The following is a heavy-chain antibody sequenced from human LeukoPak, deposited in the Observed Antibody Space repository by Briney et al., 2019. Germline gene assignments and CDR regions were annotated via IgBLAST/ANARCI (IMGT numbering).Heavy chain of an antibody. CDR1: GGSISSSSYY. J-gene: IGHJ4*02. CDR3: GHSGSYYLFDY. CDR2: IYYSGST. V-gene: IGHV4-39*01. Sequence: SETLSLTCTVSGGSISSSSYYWGWIRQPPGKGLEWIGSIYYSGSTYYNPSLKSRVAISVDTSKNQFSLKLRSVTAADTAVYYCGHSGSYYLFDYWGQGTQVTVSS. D-gene: IGHD1-26*01.